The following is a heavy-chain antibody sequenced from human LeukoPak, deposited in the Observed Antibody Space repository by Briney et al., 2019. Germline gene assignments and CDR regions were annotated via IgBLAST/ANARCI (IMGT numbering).Heavy chain of an antibody. CDR3: ARIRVRADNYGWDY. V-gene: IGHV3-11*04. CDR2: INSGGSI. J-gene: IGHJ4*02. D-gene: IGHD5-18*01. CDR1: GFTFSGYY. Sequence: GGSLRLSCAASGFTFSGYYMSWIRQAPGKGLEWISYINSGGSIYYADSVKGRFTISRDNAKNSLYLQMNSLRAEDTAVYYCARIRVRADNYGWDYWGQGTLVTVSS.